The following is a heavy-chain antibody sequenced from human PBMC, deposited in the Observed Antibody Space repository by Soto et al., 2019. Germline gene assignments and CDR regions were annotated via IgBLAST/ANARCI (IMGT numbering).Heavy chain of an antibody. CDR1: GGTFSSYT. CDR2: IIPILVIA. D-gene: IGHD3-9*01. Sequence: QVQLVQSGAEVKKPGSSVKVSCKASGGTFSSYTISWVRQAPGQGLEWMGRIIPILVIANYAQKFQGRVTITADKSTSTAYMELSSLRSEDTAVYYCARDPLQYYDILTTRYFDLWGRGTLVTVSS. CDR3: ARDPLQYYDILTTRYFDL. V-gene: IGHV1-69*08. J-gene: IGHJ2*01.